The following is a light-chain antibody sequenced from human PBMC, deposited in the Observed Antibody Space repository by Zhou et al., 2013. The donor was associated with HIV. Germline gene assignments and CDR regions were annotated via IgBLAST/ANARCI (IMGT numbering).Light chain of an antibody. J-gene: IGKJ4*01. CDR2: KAS. CDR1: QSISSW. CDR3: QQYNSSPLT. Sequence: DIQMTQSPSTLSASVGDRVTITCRASQSISSWLAWYQQKPGKAPKLLIYKASSLESGVPSRFSGSGSGTEFTLTISSLQPDDIATYYCQQYNSSPLTFGGGTKVEIK. V-gene: IGKV1-5*03.